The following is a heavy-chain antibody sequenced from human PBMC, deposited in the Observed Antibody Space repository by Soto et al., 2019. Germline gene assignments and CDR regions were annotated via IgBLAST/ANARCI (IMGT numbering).Heavy chain of an antibody. J-gene: IGHJ4*02. CDR1: GFTFSSYG. V-gene: IGHV3-30*18. CDR3: AKDKHIVVGTAPFYY. D-gene: IGHD2-21*02. Sequence: QVQLVESGGGVVQPGRSLRLSCAASGFTFSSYGMHWVRQAPGKGLEWVAVISYDGSNKYYADSVKGRFTISRDNSKNTLYRQMNSLRAEDPAVYDCAKDKHIVVGTAPFYYWGQGSLVTVSS. CDR2: ISYDGSNK.